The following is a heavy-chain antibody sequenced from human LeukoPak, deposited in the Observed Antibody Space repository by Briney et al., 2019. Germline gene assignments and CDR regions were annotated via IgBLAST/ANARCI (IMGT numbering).Heavy chain of an antibody. Sequence: SETLSLTCTVSGDSISSYYWSWIRQSPGKGLDWIGYIYSDKSTDYNPSLKSRVTILRDTSKNQSSLKMSSVTAADTAVYFCARRVVLQYDAFDIWGLGTVVTVSS. CDR1: GDSISSYY. CDR2: IYSDKST. V-gene: IGHV4-59*08. J-gene: IGHJ3*02. CDR3: ARRVVLQYDAFDI. D-gene: IGHD2-15*01.